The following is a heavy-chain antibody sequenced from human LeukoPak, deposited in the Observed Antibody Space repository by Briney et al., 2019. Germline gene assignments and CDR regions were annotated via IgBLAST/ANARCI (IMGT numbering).Heavy chain of an antibody. Sequence: ASVKASCKASGYTFTSYDINWVRQATGQGLEWMGWVNPNSGNTGYAQKFQGRVTMTRNTSISTAYMELSSLRSEDTAVYYCARGRGGYQLLYKGPKFDPWGQGTLVTVSS. CDR1: GYTFTSYD. J-gene: IGHJ5*02. CDR2: VNPNSGNT. D-gene: IGHD2-2*02. V-gene: IGHV1-8*01. CDR3: ARGRGGYQLLYKGPKFDP.